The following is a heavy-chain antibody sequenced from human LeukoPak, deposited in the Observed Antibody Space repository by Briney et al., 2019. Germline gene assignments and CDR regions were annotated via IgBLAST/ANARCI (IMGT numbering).Heavy chain of an antibody. CDR1: GYRFSSYW. CDR3: ARQEYCSGGSCYTWFDP. J-gene: IGHJ5*02. Sequence: GESLKISCKDSGYRFSSYWIAWVRQMPGKGLEYIGIIYPGDSDIRYSPSFQGLVTISADKSISTAYLQWSRLEASDTAMYYCARQEYCSGGSCYTWFDPWGQGTLVTVSS. CDR2: IYPGDSDI. V-gene: IGHV5-51*01. D-gene: IGHD2-15*01.